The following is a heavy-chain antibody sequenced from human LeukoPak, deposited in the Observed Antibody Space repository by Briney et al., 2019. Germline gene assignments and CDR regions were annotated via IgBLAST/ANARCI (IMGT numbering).Heavy chain of an antibody. CDR3: ARVSNNWNGGHFDY. V-gene: IGHV4-39*07. Sequence: SETLSLTCTVSGGSISSSSYYWGWIRQPPGKGLEWIGSIYYSGSTYYNPSLKSRVTISVDTSKNQFSLKLSSVTAADTAVYYCARVSNNWNGGHFDYWGQGTLVTVSS. CDR1: GGSISSSSYY. J-gene: IGHJ4*02. D-gene: IGHD1-1*01. CDR2: IYYSGST.